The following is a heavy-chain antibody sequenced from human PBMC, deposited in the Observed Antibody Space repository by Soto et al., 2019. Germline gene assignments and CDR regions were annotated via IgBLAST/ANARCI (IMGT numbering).Heavy chain of an antibody. CDR3: VRDDCSDRVCYLGDH. V-gene: IGHV3-64*01. J-gene: IGHJ4*02. Sequence: PGGSLILSCVASGFSFSNYVMHWVRQAPGKGLEYVSAISGNGGNIYYANSVKGRFTISRDNSKNTLYLQMGSLRADDMAVYYCVRDDCSDRVCYLGDHWGQGILVTVSS. D-gene: IGHD2-15*01. CDR2: ISGNGGNI. CDR1: GFSFSNYV.